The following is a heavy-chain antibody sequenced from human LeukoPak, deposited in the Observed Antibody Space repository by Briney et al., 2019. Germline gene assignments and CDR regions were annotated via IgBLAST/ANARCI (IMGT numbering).Heavy chain of an antibody. CDR3: AKNSGWLQLGD. J-gene: IGHJ4*02. CDR2: VKEDGSEK. D-gene: IGHD5-24*01. V-gene: IGHV3-7*01. Sequence: PGGSLRLSCAVSGYALRSDWMVWVRQAPGKGLKWVATVKEDGSEKDYVDSVKGRFTISADSARNSLYLQMNSLRPEDTALYYCAKNSGWLQLGDWGQGTLVTVSS. CDR1: GYALRSDW.